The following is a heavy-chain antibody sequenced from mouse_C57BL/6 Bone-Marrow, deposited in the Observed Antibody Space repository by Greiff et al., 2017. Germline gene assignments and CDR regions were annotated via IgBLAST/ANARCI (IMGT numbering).Heavy chain of an antibody. CDR1: GFTFSSYA. Sequence: DVLLVESGGGLVKPGGSLKLSCAASGFTFSSYAMSWVRQTPEKRLEWVATISDGGSYTYYPDNVKGRFTISRDNAKNNLYLQMSHLKSEDTAMYDCARGGDDYDVPFAYWGQGTLVTVSA. D-gene: IGHD2-4*01. J-gene: IGHJ3*01. CDR3: ARGGDDYDVPFAY. CDR2: ISDGGSYT. V-gene: IGHV5-4*01.